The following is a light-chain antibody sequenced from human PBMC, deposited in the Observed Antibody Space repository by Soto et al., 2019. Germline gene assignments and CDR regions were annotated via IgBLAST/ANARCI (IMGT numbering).Light chain of an antibody. V-gene: IGKV1-39*01. CDR3: QQSHNKWT. Sequence: DIQMTQSPSSLSASVGDRVTITCRASQSISMYLNWYQQKPGKAPKPLIYAASSLQSGVPSRFSGSGSGTDFTLTTSSLQPEDSAIYYCQQSHNKWTFGQGTKVDI. CDR1: QSISMY. CDR2: AAS. J-gene: IGKJ1*01.